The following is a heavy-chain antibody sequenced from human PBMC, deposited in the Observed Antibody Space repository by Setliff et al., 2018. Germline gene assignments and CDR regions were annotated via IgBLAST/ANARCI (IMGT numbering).Heavy chain of an antibody. CDR1: GGSISSYY. D-gene: IGHD6-13*01. V-gene: IGHV4-59*01. J-gene: IGHJ3*02. CDR2: IHYSGSP. Sequence: SETLSLTCTVSGGSISSYYWNWIRQPPGKGLEWIGYIHYSGSPNYHPSPKSRVSTSVDTSQNQISLKLSSVTAADTAVYYCARTMYSSSWYGAFDIWGQGTMVTVSS. CDR3: ARTMYSSSWYGAFDI.